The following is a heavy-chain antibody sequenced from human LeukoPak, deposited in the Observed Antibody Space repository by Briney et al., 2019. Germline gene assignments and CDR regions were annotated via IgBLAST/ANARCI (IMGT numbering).Heavy chain of an antibody. D-gene: IGHD4-17*01. J-gene: IGHJ4*02. CDR1: GGSISSYY. CDR3: ARDDYGALYYFDY. CDR2: IYYSGST. Sequence: SETLSLTCTVSGGSISSYYWSWIRQPPGKGLEWIGYIYYSGSTNYNPSLKSRVTISVDTSKNQFSLKLSSVTAADTAVYYCARDDYGALYYFDYWGQGTLVTVSS. V-gene: IGHV4-59*01.